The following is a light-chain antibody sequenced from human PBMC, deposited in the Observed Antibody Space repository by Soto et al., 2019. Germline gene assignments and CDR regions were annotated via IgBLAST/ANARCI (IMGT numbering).Light chain of an antibody. CDR2: AAS. CDR3: QKYYNWPWT. J-gene: IGKJ1*01. Sequence: EIVMTQSPATLSVSPGERATLSCRASQSVSSNFAWYQQNPGQAPRLLIYAASTRATGIPARFSGSGSGTEFTLTISSLQSEDFAVYYCQKYYNWPWTFGQGTKVEIK. V-gene: IGKV3-15*01. CDR1: QSVSSN.